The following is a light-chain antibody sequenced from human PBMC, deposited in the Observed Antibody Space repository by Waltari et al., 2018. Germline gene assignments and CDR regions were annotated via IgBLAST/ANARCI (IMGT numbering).Light chain of an antibody. J-gene: IGLJ2*01. CDR1: SSDVGGYNH. Sequence: QSALTQPASVSGSPGQSITISCTGASSDVGGYNHVSCYQKHPDIVPKLVIYDVNERPSGFSNRFSGSKSGNTASLTISGLQADDEADYYCNSYTSAGTLIFGGGTKLTVL. CDR3: NSYTSAGTLI. CDR2: DVN. V-gene: IGLV2-14*03.